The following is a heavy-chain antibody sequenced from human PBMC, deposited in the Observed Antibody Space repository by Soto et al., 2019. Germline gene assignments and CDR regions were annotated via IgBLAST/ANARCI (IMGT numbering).Heavy chain of an antibody. Sequence: KQSQTLSLTCTVSGGSISSGGYYWSWIRQHPGKGLEWIGYIYYSGSTYYNPSLKSRVTISVDTSKNQFSLKLSSVTAADTAVYYCARDRRVWSEYSSSYYFDYWGQGTLVTVSS. CDR3: ARDRRVWSEYSSSYYFDY. V-gene: IGHV4-31*03. D-gene: IGHD6-6*01. CDR1: GGSISSGGYY. J-gene: IGHJ4*02. CDR2: IYYSGST.